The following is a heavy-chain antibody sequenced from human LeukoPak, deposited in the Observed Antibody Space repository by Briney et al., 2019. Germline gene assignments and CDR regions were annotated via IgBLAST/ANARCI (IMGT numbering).Heavy chain of an antibody. CDR1: GFIFSSYN. CDR3: ARDSGSYAYFDY. Sequence: PGGSLRLSCAVSGFIFSSYNMNWVRQAPGKGLEWLSYISSRSSTIYYADSVKGRFTISRDDARKSLYLHMNNLRPEDTAVYYCARDSGSYAYFDYWGQGTLVTVSS. J-gene: IGHJ4*02. D-gene: IGHD1-26*01. CDR2: ISSRSSTI. V-gene: IGHV3-48*01.